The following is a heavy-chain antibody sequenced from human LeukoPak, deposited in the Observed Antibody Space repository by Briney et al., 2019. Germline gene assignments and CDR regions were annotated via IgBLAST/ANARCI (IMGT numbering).Heavy chain of an antibody. V-gene: IGHV3-21*01. Sequence: GESLKISCAASGFTFSSYSMNWVRQAPGKGLEWVSSISSSSSYIYYADSVKGRFTISRDNAKNSLYLQMNSLRAEDTAVYYCARDPGTDSSGYTWYFDLWGRGTLVTVSS. CDR2: ISSSSSYI. CDR1: GFTFSSYS. J-gene: IGHJ2*01. CDR3: ARDPGTDSSGYTWYFDL. D-gene: IGHD3-22*01.